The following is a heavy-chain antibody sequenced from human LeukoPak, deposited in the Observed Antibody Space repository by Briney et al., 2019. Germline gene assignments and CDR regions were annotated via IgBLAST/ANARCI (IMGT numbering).Heavy chain of an antibody. CDR2: IRSNGGST. Sequence: PGGSLRLSCAASGFTFSSYAMHWVRQAPGKGLEYVSAIRSNGGSTYYAKSVKGRFTISRDNSKNTPYLQMGSLRAEDMAVYYCARAPGYYDILTGYYGYYLDYWGQGTLVTVSS. D-gene: IGHD3-9*01. CDR3: ARAPGYYDILTGYYGYYLDY. J-gene: IGHJ4*02. CDR1: GFTFSSYA. V-gene: IGHV3-64*01.